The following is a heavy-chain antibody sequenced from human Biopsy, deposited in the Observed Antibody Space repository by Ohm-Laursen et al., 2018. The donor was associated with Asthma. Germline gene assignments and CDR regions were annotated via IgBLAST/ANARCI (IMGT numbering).Heavy chain of an antibody. D-gene: IGHD3-22*01. V-gene: IGHV3-53*01. CDR2: IYSGGTS. Sequence: SLRLSCTASGFAVSRDHMFWGRNAQAKGLEWVSVIYSGGTSHTADSVRGRFTISRDYSKNTLYLQMHSLRAEDTAVYYCARGDSSNWSHYYFDYWGQGTLVTVSS. CDR1: GFAVSRDH. CDR3: ARGDSSNWSHYYFDY. J-gene: IGHJ4*02.